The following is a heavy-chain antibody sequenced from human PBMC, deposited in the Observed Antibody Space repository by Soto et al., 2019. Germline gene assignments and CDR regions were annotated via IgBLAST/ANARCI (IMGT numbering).Heavy chain of an antibody. J-gene: IGHJ6*02. Sequence: SVKVSCKASGGTFSSYAISWVRQAPGQGLEWVGGIIPIFGTANYAQKFQGRVTITADESTSTAYMELSSLRSEDTAVYYCARARDYDILTGHPPCYYYGMDVRRQGTTVTVSS. CDR1: GGTFSSYA. V-gene: IGHV1-69*13. CDR2: IIPIFGTA. CDR3: ARARDYDILTGHPPCYYYGMDV. D-gene: IGHD3-9*01.